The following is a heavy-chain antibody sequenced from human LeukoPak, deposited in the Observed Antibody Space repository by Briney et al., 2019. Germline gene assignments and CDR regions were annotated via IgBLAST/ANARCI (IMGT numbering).Heavy chain of an antibody. J-gene: IGHJ4*02. CDR3: ASRRIGGIGPFDY. CDR2: ISTSSSTI. Sequence: PGGSLRLSCAASGFTFNTYSMNWVRQAPGKGLEWVSYISTSSSTIYYTDSVKGRFTISRDNAKNSLYLQMNSLRAEDTAVYYCASRRIGGIGPFDYWGQGTLVTVSS. V-gene: IGHV3-48*04. D-gene: IGHD2-15*01. CDR1: GFTFNTYS.